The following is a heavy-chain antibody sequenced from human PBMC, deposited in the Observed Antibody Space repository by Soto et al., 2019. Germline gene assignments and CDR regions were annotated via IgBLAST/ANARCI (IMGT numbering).Heavy chain of an antibody. Sequence: GSLRLSCAASGFTFSHYWMSWVRQAPGKGPEWLANIKQDGSEKYYMDSVKGRFTISRHNSKNTLYLQMNSLRAEDTAVYYCAILGVVTFGADYWGQGTQVTVSS. CDR1: GFTFSHYW. CDR3: AILGVVTFGADY. D-gene: IGHD3-10*01. CDR2: IKQDGSEK. J-gene: IGHJ4*02. V-gene: IGHV3-7*03.